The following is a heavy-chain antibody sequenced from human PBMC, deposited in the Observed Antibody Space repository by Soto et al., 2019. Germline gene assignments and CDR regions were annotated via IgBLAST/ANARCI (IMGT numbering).Heavy chain of an antibody. V-gene: IGHV1-18*04. CDR3: AREGAVVGSAVYYGMDV. D-gene: IGHD2-15*01. J-gene: IGHJ6*02. CDR1: GYPFTSYS. Sequence: ASVKVSCKAAGYPFTSYSFSWVRQAPGQGLEWMGWSSAYNGDTRYAQKFQGRVTMTADPYTDTAYMELRNLRSDDTGVYYCAREGAVVGSAVYYGMDVWGQGTMVTVSS. CDR2: SSAYNGDT.